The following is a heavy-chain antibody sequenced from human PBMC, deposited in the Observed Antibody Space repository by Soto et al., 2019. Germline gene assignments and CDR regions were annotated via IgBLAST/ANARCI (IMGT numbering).Heavy chain of an antibody. D-gene: IGHD3-22*01. CDR2: VSSTGST. Sequence: PSETLSLTCTVSGGSLNSYYWTWIRQSPGNGLEWIGYVSSTGSTNYNPSLKSRLTMSLDTSTNEVSLSLTSVTAADAAVYFCARFSPPRKSYDSNPGWFDPWGQGIMVTVS. V-gene: IGHV4-59*01. CDR3: ARFSPPRKSYDSNPGWFDP. J-gene: IGHJ5*02. CDR1: GGSLNSYY.